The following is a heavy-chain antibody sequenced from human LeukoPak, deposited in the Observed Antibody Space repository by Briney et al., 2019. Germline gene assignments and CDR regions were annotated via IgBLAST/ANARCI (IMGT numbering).Heavy chain of an antibody. V-gene: IGHV3-66*01. D-gene: IGHD3-22*01. J-gene: IGHJ4*02. CDR1: GFTVSSNY. CDR2: IYSGGST. Sequence: GGSLRLSCAASGFTVSSNYMNWVRQAPGRGLEWVSVIYSGGSTYYADSVRGRFTISRDNSKNTLYLQMNSLRAEDTAVYYCARETYYYDSSGLTFDYWGQGTLVTVSS. CDR3: ARETYYYDSSGLTFDY.